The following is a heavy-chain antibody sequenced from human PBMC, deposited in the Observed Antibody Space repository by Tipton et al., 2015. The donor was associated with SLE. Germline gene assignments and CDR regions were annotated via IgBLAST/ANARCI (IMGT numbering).Heavy chain of an antibody. D-gene: IGHD7-27*01. CDR3: ARESWDYYYMDV. CDR2: INHGGST. Sequence: TLSLTCAVYGGSFSGYYWSWIRQPPGKGLEWIGEINHGGSTNYNPSLKSRVTISVDTSKNQFSLRLSSVTAADTAVYYCARESWDYYYMDVWGNGTTVTVSS. CDR1: GGSFSGYY. V-gene: IGHV4-34*01. J-gene: IGHJ6*03.